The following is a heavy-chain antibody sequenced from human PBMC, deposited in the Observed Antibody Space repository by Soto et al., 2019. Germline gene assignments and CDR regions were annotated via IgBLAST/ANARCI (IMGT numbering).Heavy chain of an antibody. CDR3: AKQQMGVIRALDY. CDR2: IRETGNT. CDR1: GFTFSNYA. J-gene: IGHJ4*02. D-gene: IGHD1-26*01. Sequence: EVHILQSGGGLEQPGGSLRLSCAASGFTFSNYAMSWIRQAPGKGLEWVSTIRETGNTYYADSVRGRFATSRDNSEKTLYLQMSSLRAEDTAVYYCAKQQMGVIRALDYWGQGTLVTVSS. V-gene: IGHV3-23*01.